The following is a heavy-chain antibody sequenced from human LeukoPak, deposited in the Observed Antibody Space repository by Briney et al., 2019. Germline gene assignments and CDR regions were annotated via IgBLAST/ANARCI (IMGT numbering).Heavy chain of an antibody. CDR2: IGIRGDT. V-gene: IGHV3-13*01. CDR1: GFTFIDYA. Sequence: GGSLRLSCAASGFTFIDYAMHWVRQVIGKGLEWVSAIGIRGDTHYSGSVKGRFTISSENAESYLFLQLNSLRAEDTAVYYCARGGIQVSGIDEFDYWGQGTLVTVSS. D-gene: IGHD6-19*01. CDR3: ARGGIQVSGIDEFDY. J-gene: IGHJ4*02.